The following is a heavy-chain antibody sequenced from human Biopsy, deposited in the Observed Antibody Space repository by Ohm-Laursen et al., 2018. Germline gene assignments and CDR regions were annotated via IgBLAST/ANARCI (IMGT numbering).Heavy chain of an antibody. V-gene: IGHV4-59*08. CDR2: IYYTGST. Sequence: TLSLTCTVSGGSISSYYWSWIRQPPGKGLEWIGYIYYTGSTNYNPSLKSRVTISVDTSMNQLSLRLPSVTAADTAVYYCARHAPSYSGSYWRYFDLWGRGTLVTVSS. CDR3: ARHAPSYSGSYWRYFDL. D-gene: IGHD1-26*01. J-gene: IGHJ2*01. CDR1: GGSISSYY.